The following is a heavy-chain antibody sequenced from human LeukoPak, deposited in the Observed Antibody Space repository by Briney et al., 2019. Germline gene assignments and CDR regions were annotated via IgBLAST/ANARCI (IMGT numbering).Heavy chain of an antibody. CDR3: ASWEEDY. CDR2: MNQSGST. D-gene: IGHD1-26*01. J-gene: IGHJ4*02. CDR1: GGSFSGYY. Sequence: SETLSLTCAVYGGSFSGYYWSWIRQPSGKGLQWIGEMNQSGSTNYNPSLKSRVTISVDTSKNQFSLKLSSVTAADTAGYYCASWEEDYWGQGTLVTVSS. V-gene: IGHV4-34*01.